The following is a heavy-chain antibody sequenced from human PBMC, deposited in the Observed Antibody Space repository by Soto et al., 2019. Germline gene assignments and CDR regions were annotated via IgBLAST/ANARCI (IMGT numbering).Heavy chain of an antibody. V-gene: IGHV3-30*03. CDR3: TGGQHYFDY. Sequence: QVQLVESGGGVVQPGRSLRLSCAASGFPFSSYGMHWVRQAPGKGLEWVAHISYDGSNKHYTDSVKGRFTISRDNSRNMLYLLMSRLRVEQAAVDYCTGGQHYFDYWGQGNRVSVS. CDR2: ISYDGSNK. J-gene: IGHJ4*02. D-gene: IGHD2-15*01. CDR1: GFPFSSYG.